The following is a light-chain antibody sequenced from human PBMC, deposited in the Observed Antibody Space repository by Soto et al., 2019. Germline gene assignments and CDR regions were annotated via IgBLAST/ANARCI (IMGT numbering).Light chain of an antibody. V-gene: IGKV1-33*01. CDR3: QLYDNLPPTWT. CDR1: QDIATY. Sequence: DIQMTQSPSSLSASVGNRVTITCQASQDIATYLNWYQQKPGKAPNLLIYDASNLETGVPSRFSGGGSGTHFTFTISNLQPEDIATYYCQLYDNLPPTWTFGQGTKVEIE. J-gene: IGKJ1*01. CDR2: DAS.